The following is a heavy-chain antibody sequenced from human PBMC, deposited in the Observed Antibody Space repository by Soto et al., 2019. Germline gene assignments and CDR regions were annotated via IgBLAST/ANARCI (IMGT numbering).Heavy chain of an antibody. Sequence: QITLKESGPTVVKPTQTLTLTCSLSGFSLNTGGVGVGWIRQPPGKALERLAVIYWDDDKSWNPSLRDRLTINRDASHDQVALTVTNMDPVDTGTYYCARRRGGFGGGWTTPYFDYWGQGTLVTVSS. D-gene: IGHD6-19*01. V-gene: IGHV2-5*02. J-gene: IGHJ4*02. CDR1: GFSLNTGGVG. CDR2: IYWDDDK. CDR3: ARRRGGFGGGWTTPYFDY.